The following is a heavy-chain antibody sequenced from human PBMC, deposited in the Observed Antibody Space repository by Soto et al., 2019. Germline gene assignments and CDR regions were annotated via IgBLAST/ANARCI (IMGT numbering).Heavy chain of an antibody. Sequence: SETLSLTCTVSGGSISSYYWSWIRQPPGKGLEWIGYIYYSGSTNYNPSLKSRVTISVDTSKNQFSLKLSSVTAADTAVYYCARLNWDWGHYFDYWGQGTLVTVSS. J-gene: IGHJ4*02. V-gene: IGHV4-59*01. CDR1: GGSISSYY. CDR3: ARLNWDWGHYFDY. CDR2: IYYSGST. D-gene: IGHD7-27*01.